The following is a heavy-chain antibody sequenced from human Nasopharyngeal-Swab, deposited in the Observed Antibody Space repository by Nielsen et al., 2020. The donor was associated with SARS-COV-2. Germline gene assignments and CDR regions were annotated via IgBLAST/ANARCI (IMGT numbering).Heavy chain of an antibody. CDR1: GGSISSSSYY. CDR3: ARVDSSGYYYVWYYGMDV. V-gene: IGHV4-39*07. J-gene: IGHJ6*02. CDR2: IYYSGST. D-gene: IGHD3-22*01. Sequence: SETLSLTCTVSGGSISSSSYYWGWIRPPPGKGLEWIGSIYYSGSTYYNPSLKSRVTISVDTSKNQFSLKLSSVTAADTAVYYCARVDSSGYYYVWYYGMDVWGQGTTVTVSS.